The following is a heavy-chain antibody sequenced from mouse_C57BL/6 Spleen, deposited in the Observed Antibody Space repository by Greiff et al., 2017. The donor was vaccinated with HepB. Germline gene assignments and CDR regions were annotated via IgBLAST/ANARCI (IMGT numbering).Heavy chain of an antibody. Sequence: VQLQQSGPELVKPGASVKISCKASGYAFSSSWMNWVKQRPGKGLEWIGRIYPGDGDTNYNGKFKGKATLTADKSSSTAHMQLSSLTSEDSAVYFCARRDGRYAMDYWGQGTSVTVSS. D-gene: IGHD2-3*01. CDR1: GYAFSSSW. J-gene: IGHJ4*01. CDR2: IYPGDGDT. V-gene: IGHV1-82*01. CDR3: ARRDGRYAMDY.